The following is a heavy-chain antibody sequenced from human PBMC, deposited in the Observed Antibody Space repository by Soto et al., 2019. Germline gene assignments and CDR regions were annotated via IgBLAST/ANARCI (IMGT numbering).Heavy chain of an antibody. J-gene: IGHJ4*02. D-gene: IGHD3-10*01. V-gene: IGHV3-23*01. CDR1: GFTFSSSA. CDR3: TLYGSGGGLDY. CDR2: ISVRGVGT. Sequence: EVQLLESGGGLVQPGGSLRLSCAASGFTFSSSAMSWVRQAPGRGLEWVSAISVRGVGTYYADSVKGRFSISRDNSKNTLYLQMNSLRAEATALYFSTLYGSGGGLDYWGPGTLVTVSS.